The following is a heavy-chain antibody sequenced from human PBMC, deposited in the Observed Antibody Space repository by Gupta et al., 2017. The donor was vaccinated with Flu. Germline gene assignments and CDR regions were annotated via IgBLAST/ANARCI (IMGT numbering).Heavy chain of an antibody. J-gene: IGHJ4*02. CDR1: GYTFTGYY. V-gene: IGHV1-2*02. D-gene: IGHD2-2*03. Sequence: QVQLVQSGAEVKKPGASVKVSCKASGYTFTGYYMHWVRQAPGQGLEWMGWINPNSGGTNYAQKFQGRVTMTRDTSISTAYMELSRLRSDDTAVYYCARVVYMGIVVVPAAMPVDYWGQGTLVTVSS. CDR3: ARVVYMGIVVVPAAMPVDY. CDR2: INPNSGGT.